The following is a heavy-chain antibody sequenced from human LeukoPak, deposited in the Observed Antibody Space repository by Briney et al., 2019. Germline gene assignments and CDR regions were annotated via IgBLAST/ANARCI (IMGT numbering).Heavy chain of an antibody. J-gene: IGHJ4*02. D-gene: IGHD3-10*01. CDR2: IKFDGSDN. CDR1: GFTFSNYW. Sequence: GGSLRLSCAASGFTFSNYWMSWVRQAPGKGLEWVANIKFDGSDNFYVDSVKGRFTISRDNAKNLLYLQMNRLRVDDTAVYYCGKGWAVHFWGQRTLVSVST. V-gene: IGHV3-7*01. CDR3: GKGWAVHF.